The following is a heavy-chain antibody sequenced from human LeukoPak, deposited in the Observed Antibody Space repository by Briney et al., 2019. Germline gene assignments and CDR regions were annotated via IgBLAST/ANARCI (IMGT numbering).Heavy chain of an antibody. CDR2: IRYDGSNK. Sequence: GGSLRLSCAASGFTFSSYGMHWVRQAPGKGLEWVAFIRYDGSNKYYADSVKGRFTISRDNSKNTLYLQMNSLRAEDTAVYYCARGGIRITMIVVVDAIDYWGQGTLVTVSS. V-gene: IGHV3-30*02. J-gene: IGHJ4*02. CDR1: GFTFSSYG. D-gene: IGHD3-22*01. CDR3: ARGGIRITMIVVVDAIDY.